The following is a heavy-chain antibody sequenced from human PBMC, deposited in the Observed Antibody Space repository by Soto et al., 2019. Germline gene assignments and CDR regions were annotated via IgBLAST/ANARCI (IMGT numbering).Heavy chain of an antibody. CDR1: GFTFSSYD. CDR2: IGTAGDT. V-gene: IGHV3-13*01. CDR3: ARGGYCSGGSCSKAPNDAFDI. D-gene: IGHD2-15*01. J-gene: IGHJ3*02. Sequence: GGSLRLSCAASGFTFSSYDMHWVRQATGKGLEWVSAIGTAGDTYYPGSVKGRFTISRENAKNSLYLQMNSLRAGYTAVYYCARGGYCSGGSCSKAPNDAFDIWGQGTMVTVSS.